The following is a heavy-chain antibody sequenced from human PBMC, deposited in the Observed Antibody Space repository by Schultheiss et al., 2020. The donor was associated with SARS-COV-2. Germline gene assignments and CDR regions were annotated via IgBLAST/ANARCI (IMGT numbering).Heavy chain of an antibody. V-gene: IGHV3-11*06. Sequence: GGSLRLSCAASGFTVSSNYMSWVRQAPGKGLEWVAYISSTSSHTYFADSVKGRFTISRDNAKTSLYLQMDSLRAEDTAVYYCARDRDDYGDYPAFDVWGQGTMVTVSS. J-gene: IGHJ3*01. CDR1: GFTVSSNY. CDR2: ISSTSSHT. CDR3: ARDRDDYGDYPAFDV. D-gene: IGHD4-17*01.